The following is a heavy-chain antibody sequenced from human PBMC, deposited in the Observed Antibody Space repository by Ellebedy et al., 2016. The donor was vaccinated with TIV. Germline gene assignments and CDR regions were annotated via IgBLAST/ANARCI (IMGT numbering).Heavy chain of an antibody. V-gene: IGHV4-59*01. D-gene: IGHD5-18*01. CDR3: ASGFSYGLLDY. CDR1: GGSMSNFY. CDR2: VYYTGST. J-gene: IGHJ4*02. Sequence: MPSETLSLTCAVSGGSMSNFYWSWIRQAPGKGLAWIGYVYYTGSTNYSPSLKSRVSMSVETSKNQFSLKLRSVTAADTAVFYCASGFSYGLLDYWGQGTLVAVSS.